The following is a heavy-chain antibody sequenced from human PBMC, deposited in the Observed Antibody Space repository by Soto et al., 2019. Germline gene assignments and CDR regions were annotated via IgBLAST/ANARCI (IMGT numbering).Heavy chain of an antibody. Sequence: QVQLVESGGGVVQPGRSLRLSCAASGFTFSSYGMHWVRQAPGKGLEWVAVISYDGSNTYYADSVKGRFTISRDNSKNTLYLQMNSLRAEDTAVYYCAKNTQNWNSDAFDIGGQGTMVTFSS. CDR2: ISYDGSNT. D-gene: IGHD1-7*01. J-gene: IGHJ3*02. CDR1: GFTFSSYG. V-gene: IGHV3-30*18. CDR3: AKNTQNWNSDAFDI.